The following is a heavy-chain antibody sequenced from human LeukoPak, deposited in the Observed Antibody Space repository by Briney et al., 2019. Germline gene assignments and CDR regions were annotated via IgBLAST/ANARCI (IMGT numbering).Heavy chain of an antibody. CDR1: GFTFSSYA. CDR2: ISYDGSNK. V-gene: IGHV3-30-3*01. Sequence: GGSLRLSCAASGFTFSSYAMHWVRQAPGKGLEWVAVISYDGSNKYYADSVKGRFTISRDNSKNTLYLQMNSLRAEDTAVYYCARDAYYGSGFDYWGQGTLITVSS. D-gene: IGHD3-10*01. CDR3: ARDAYYGSGFDY. J-gene: IGHJ4*02.